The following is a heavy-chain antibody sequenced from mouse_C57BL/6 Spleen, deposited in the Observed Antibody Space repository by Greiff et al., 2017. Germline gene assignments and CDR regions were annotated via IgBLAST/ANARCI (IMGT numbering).Heavy chain of an antibody. V-gene: IGHV1-4*01. CDR3: ARWANYYGSSYYFDY. Sequence: QVQLQQSGAELARPGASVKMSCKASGYTFTSYTMHWVKQRPGQGLEWIGYINPSSGSSKYNQKFKDKATLTADKSSSTAYMQLSSLTSEDSAVYYCARWANYYGSSYYFDYWGQGTTLTVSS. J-gene: IGHJ2*01. D-gene: IGHD1-1*01. CDR2: INPSSGSS. CDR1: GYTFTSYT.